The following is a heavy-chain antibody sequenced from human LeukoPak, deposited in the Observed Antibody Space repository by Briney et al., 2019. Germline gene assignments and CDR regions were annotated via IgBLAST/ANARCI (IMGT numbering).Heavy chain of an antibody. CDR2: IYPGDSDT. CDR1: GYSFTTYW. Sequence: GESLKISCKVSGYSFTTYWIGWVRQMPGKGLEWMGIIYPGDSDTRYRPSFQGRVTISADKSINTAYLQWGSLKASDTAMYYCARLDSGYDQNHFDYWGQGTLVTVSS. CDR3: ARLDSGYDQNHFDY. V-gene: IGHV5-51*01. D-gene: IGHD5-12*01. J-gene: IGHJ4*02.